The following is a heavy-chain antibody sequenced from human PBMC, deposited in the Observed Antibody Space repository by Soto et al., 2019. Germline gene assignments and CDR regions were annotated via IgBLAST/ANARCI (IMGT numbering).Heavy chain of an antibody. CDR3: ARESGDAFDI. D-gene: IGHD7-27*01. V-gene: IGHV3-33*01. CDR2: IWYDGSNK. CDR1: GFTFSSYG. J-gene: IGHJ3*02. Sequence: QVQLVESGGGVVQPGRSLRLSCAASGFTFSSYGMHWVRQAPGKGLEWVAVIWYDGSNKYYADSVKGRFTISGDNSKNTLYLQMNSLRAEDTAVYYCARESGDAFDIWGQGTMVTVSS.